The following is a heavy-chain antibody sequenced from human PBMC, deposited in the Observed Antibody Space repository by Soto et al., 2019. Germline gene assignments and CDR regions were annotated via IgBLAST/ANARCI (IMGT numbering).Heavy chain of an antibody. Sequence: PSETLSLTGTVSGGCVSSGSYYWSWIRQPPGKGLEWIGYIYCSGSTNYNPSLKSRVTISVDTSKNQLSLKLSSVTAADTAVYYCARDNEVYRGTAGPAAVAGESYYYYGMDVWGQGTTVTVSS. V-gene: IGHV4-61*01. J-gene: IGHJ6*02. CDR3: ARDNEVYRGTAGPAAVAGESYYYYGMDV. CDR2: IYCSGST. D-gene: IGHD6-19*01. CDR1: GGCVSSGSYY.